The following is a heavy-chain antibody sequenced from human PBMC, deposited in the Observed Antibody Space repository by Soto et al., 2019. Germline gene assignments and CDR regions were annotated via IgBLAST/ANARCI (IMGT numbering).Heavy chain of an antibody. CDR2: IYYSGST. CDR1: GGSIGSGGYY. CDR3: ARFSPPRFLEWLRFDY. V-gene: IGHV4-31*03. Sequence: PSETLSLTCTVSGGSIGSGGYYWSWIRQHPGKGLEWIGYIYYSGSTYYNPSLKSRVTISVDTSKNQFSLKLSSVTAADTAVYYCARFSPPRFLEWLRFDYWGQGTLVTVSS. D-gene: IGHD3-3*01. J-gene: IGHJ4*02.